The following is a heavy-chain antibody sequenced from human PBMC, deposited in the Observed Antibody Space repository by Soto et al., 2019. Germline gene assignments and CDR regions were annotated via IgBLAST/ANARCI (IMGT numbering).Heavy chain of an antibody. J-gene: IGHJ5*02. CDR3: AKSGSSGWYGWFDP. D-gene: IGHD6-19*01. CDR1: GFSLRTSGVG. CDR2: IYWNDDK. Sequence: SGPTLVNPTQTLTLTCIFSGFSLRTSGVGVGWIRQPPGKALEWLGFIYWNDDKRYSPSLKSRLTITKDTSKNQVVLTMTNMDPVDTATYYCAKSGSSGWYGWFDPWGQGALVTVPQ. V-gene: IGHV2-5*01.